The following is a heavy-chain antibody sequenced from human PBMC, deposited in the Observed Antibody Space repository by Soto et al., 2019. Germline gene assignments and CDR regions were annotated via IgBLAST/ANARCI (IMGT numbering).Heavy chain of an antibody. CDR2: ISYDGGNK. V-gene: IGHV3-30*18. D-gene: IGHD3-10*01. J-gene: IGHJ4*02. CDR1: GFTFSSYG. CDR3: TKLKVRGVIITPFDS. Sequence: QVQLVESGGGVVQPGRSLRLSCAASGFTFSSYGIHWVRQAPGKGMEWVADISYDGGNKYYADSVKGRFTISRDNSKNTLHLQMNSLRAEDTAVYYCTKLKVRGVIITPFDSWGQGTLVTVPS.